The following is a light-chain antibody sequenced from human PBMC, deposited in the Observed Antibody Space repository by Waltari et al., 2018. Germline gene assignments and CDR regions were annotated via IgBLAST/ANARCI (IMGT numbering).Light chain of an antibody. V-gene: IGLV2-14*03. CDR2: GVS. CDR1: SSDVGGYNY. CDR3: SSHTSSSTRV. Sequence: QSSLTQPASVSGSHGQAITTSCTGTSSDVGGYNYVYWYQQHPGKPPNLMIYGVSNRPSGVSNRFSGSKSGNTASLTISGLQAEDEADYYCSSHTSSSTRVFGTGTKVTVL. J-gene: IGLJ1*01.